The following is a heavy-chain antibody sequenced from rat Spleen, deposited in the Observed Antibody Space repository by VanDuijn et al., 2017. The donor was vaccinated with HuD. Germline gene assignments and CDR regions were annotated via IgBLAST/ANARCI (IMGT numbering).Heavy chain of an antibody. D-gene: IGHD4-1*01. CDR1: GFTFSDFD. CDR2: INTGGGST. Sequence: EAQLVESGGDLVQPGRSLKLSCAASGFTFSDFDMAWVRQAPTKGLEWVTYINTGGGSTYYRDSVKGRFTISRDNAKSSLYLQMDSLRSEDTASYYCTTVGRTGYWGQGVMVIVSS. V-gene: IGHV5-27*01. CDR3: TTVGRTGY. J-gene: IGHJ2*01.